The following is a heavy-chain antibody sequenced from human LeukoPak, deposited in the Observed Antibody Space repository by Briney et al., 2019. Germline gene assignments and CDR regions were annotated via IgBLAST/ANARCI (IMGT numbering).Heavy chain of an antibody. CDR2: INPSGGST. Sequence: ASVKVSCKASGYTFTSYYMHWVRQAPGQGLEWMGIINPSGGSTSYAQKFQGRVTMTRDTSTSTVYMELSSLRSEDTAVYYCARGIVVVPAETIDWYFDLWGRGALVTVSS. CDR3: ARGIVVVPAETIDWYFDL. D-gene: IGHD2-2*01. J-gene: IGHJ2*01. V-gene: IGHV1-46*01. CDR1: GYTFTSYY.